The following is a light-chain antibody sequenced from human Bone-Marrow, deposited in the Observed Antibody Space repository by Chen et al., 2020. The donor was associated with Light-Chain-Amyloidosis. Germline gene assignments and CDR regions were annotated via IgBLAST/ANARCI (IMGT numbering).Light chain of an antibody. CDR2: AAS. Sequence: DIQMTQSPSSLSASVGDRVTITCRASPYITNYLAWFQQRSGKAPNPLISAASSWQSGVPSRFSGSGSKTYFTLTISSLQPEDSATYYCQQYDSYPPKFGQGTKVEIK. J-gene: IGKJ1*01. V-gene: IGKV1-16*01. CDR1: PYITNY. CDR3: QQYDSYPPK.